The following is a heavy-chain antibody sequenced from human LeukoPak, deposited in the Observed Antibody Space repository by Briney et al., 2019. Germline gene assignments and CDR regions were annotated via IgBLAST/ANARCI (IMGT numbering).Heavy chain of an antibody. Sequence: ASVKVSCKASGYIFTDYYLNWVRQAPGQGLEWMGWINPKSGGTNYAQKFQGRVTMTRDTSISTAYMELSRLRSDDTAVYYCARDGAYCSGGSCYSGWFDPWGQGTLVTVSS. D-gene: IGHD2-15*01. J-gene: IGHJ5*02. V-gene: IGHV1-2*02. CDR3: ARDGAYCSGGSCYSGWFDP. CDR2: INPKSGGT. CDR1: GYIFTDYY.